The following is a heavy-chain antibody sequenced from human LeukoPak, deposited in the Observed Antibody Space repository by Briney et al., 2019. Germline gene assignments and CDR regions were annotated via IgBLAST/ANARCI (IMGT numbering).Heavy chain of an antibody. V-gene: IGHV4-4*09. J-gene: IGHJ6*03. D-gene: IGHD6-13*01. Sequence: SETLSLTCTVSGGSISSYYWSWIRQPPGKGLEWMGYIYTSGSTNYNPSLKSRITISVDTSKNQFSLKLSSVTAADTAVYSCASRSAAAGTFYYYYMDVWGKGTTVTVSS. CDR1: GGSISSYY. CDR3: ASRSAAAGTFYYYYMDV. CDR2: IYTSGST.